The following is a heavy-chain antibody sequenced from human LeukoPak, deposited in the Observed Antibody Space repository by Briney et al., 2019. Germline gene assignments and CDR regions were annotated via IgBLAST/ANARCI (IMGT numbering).Heavy chain of an antibody. D-gene: IGHD2-2*01. CDR2: IYYSGST. Sequence: SETLSLTCTVSRGSISSYYWSWIRQPPGKGLEWIGYIYYSGSTNYNPSLKSRVTISVDTSKNQFSLKPSSVTAADTAVYYCARREGYCSSTSCYDGLYYYYYYGMDVWGQGTTVTVSS. CDR3: ARREGYCSSTSCYDGLYYYYYYGMDV. J-gene: IGHJ6*02. CDR1: RGSISSYY. V-gene: IGHV4-59*12.